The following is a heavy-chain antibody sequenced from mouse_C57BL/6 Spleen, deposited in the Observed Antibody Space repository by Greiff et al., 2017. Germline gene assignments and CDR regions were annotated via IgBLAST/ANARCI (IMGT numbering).Heavy chain of an antibody. J-gene: IGHJ4*01. CDR3: ASIYDGYSYYAMDY. CDR1: GYAFSSYW. CDR2: IYPGDGDP. V-gene: IGHV1-80*01. D-gene: IGHD2-3*01. Sequence: QVQLQQSGAELVKPGASVKISCKASGYAFSSYWMNWVKQRPGKGLEWIGQIYPGDGDPNYNGKFKGKATLTADKSSSTAYMQLSSLTSEDSAVYFFASIYDGYSYYAMDYWGKGTSVTVSS.